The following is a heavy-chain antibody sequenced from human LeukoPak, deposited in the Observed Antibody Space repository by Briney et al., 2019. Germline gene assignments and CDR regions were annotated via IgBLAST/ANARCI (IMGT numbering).Heavy chain of an antibody. CDR2: IYYSGST. CDR1: GGSISSGGYY. D-gene: IGHD3-3*01. CDR3: ARAREGITIFGVVIIDGFDY. Sequence: SETLSLTCTVSGGSISSGGYYWSWIRQHPGKGLEWIGYIYYSGSTYYNPSLKSRVTISVDTSKNQFSLKLSSVTAADTAVYYCARAREGITIFGVVIIDGFDYWGQGTLVTVSS. J-gene: IGHJ4*02. V-gene: IGHV4-31*03.